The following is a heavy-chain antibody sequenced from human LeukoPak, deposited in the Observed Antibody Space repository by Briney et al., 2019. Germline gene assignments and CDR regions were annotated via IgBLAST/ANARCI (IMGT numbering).Heavy chain of an antibody. Sequence: SETLSLTCTVSGGSISSSSYYWGWIRQPPGKGLEWIGSIYYSGSTYYNPSLKRRVTISVDTSKNQFSLKLSSVTAADTAVYYCARGAIFGVVILSYAFDIWGQGTMVTVSS. CDR2: IYYSGST. CDR1: GGSISSSSYY. V-gene: IGHV4-39*01. J-gene: IGHJ3*02. CDR3: ARGAIFGVVILSYAFDI. D-gene: IGHD3-3*01.